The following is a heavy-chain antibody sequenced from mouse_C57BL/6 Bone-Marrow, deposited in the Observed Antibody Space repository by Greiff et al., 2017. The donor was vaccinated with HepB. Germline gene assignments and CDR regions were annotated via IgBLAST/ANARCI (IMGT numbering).Heavy chain of an antibody. D-gene: IGHD1-1*01. V-gene: IGHV3-6*01. CDR1: GYSITSGYY. CDR2: ISYDGSN. Sequence: EVQLQESGPGLVKPSQSLSLTCSVTGYSITSGYYWNWIRQFPGNKLEWMGYISYDGSNNYNPSLKNRISITRDTSKNQFFLKLNSVTTEDTATYYCAREKSSYPWFAYWGQGTLVTVSA. J-gene: IGHJ3*01. CDR3: AREKSSYPWFAY.